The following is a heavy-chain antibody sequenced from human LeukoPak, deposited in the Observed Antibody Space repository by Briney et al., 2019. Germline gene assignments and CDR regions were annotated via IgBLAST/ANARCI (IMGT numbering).Heavy chain of an antibody. J-gene: IGHJ5*02. CDR2: IYYSGST. V-gene: IGHV4-39*07. Sequence: KASETLSLTCTVSGGSISSSSYYWGWIRQPPGKGLEWIGSIYYSGSTYYNPSLKSRVTISVDTSKNQFSLKLSSVTAADTAVYYCARDNVSYRNWFDPWGQGTLVTVSS. CDR1: GGSISSSSYY. CDR3: ARDNVSYRNWFDP. D-gene: IGHD1-26*01.